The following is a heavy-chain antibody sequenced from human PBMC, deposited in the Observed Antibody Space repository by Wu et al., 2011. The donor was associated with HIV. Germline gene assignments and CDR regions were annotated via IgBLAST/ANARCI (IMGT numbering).Heavy chain of an antibody. CDR2: INPTGGGT. D-gene: IGHD6-13*01. CDR1: GYPLTSFF. V-gene: IGHV1-46*01. CDR3: ARDPYSDSWFSLLGAFDV. J-gene: IGHJ3*01. Sequence: VQLVQSGTEVKRPGASVTISCKASGYPLTSFFLHWVRQAPGQGLEWLGVINPTGGGTAYAQKFRGRLSLTRDTSSNRAYLELTSLTSEDTAVYFCARDPYSDSWFSLLGAFDVWGQGSLVIASS.